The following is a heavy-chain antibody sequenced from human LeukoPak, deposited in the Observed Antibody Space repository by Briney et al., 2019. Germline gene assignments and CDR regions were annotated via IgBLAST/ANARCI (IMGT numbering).Heavy chain of an antibody. Sequence: GASVKVSCKVSGYTLTELSMHWVRQAPGKGLEWMGGFDPEDGETIYAQKFQGRVTMTEGTSTDTAYMELSSLRSEDTAVYYCATERDYYDSSGYRPGFDYWGQGTLVTVSS. V-gene: IGHV1-24*01. J-gene: IGHJ4*02. CDR1: GYTLTELS. CDR2: FDPEDGET. D-gene: IGHD3-22*01. CDR3: ATERDYYDSSGYRPGFDY.